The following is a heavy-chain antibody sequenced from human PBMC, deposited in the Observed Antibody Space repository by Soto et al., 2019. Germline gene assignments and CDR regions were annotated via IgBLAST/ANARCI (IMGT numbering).Heavy chain of an antibody. J-gene: IGHJ3*02. CDR2: ISYDGSNK. CDR1: GFTFSSYG. D-gene: IGHD3-22*01. V-gene: IGHV3-30*03. CDR3: ASPPLDYYDSSGYYRSNDAFDI. Sequence: GGSLRLSCVASGFTFSSYGMHWVRQAPGKGLEWVAIISYDGSNKYYADSVKGRFTISRDNSKNTLYLQMNSLRPEDTAVYYCASPPLDYYDSSGYYRSNDAFDIWGQGTMVTVSS.